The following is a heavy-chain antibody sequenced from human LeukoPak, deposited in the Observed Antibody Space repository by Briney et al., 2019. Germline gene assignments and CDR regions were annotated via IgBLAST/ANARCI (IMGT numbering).Heavy chain of an antibody. Sequence: SETLSLTCAVSGGSISCSNWWSWVRQPPGKGLEWIGEIYHSGSTNYNPSLKSRVTISVDKSKNQFSLKLSSVTAADTAVYYCARDVTDYGGNSFFDYWGQGTLVTVSS. CDR1: GGSISCSNW. V-gene: IGHV4-4*02. D-gene: IGHD4-23*01. CDR3: ARDVTDYGGNSFFDY. J-gene: IGHJ4*02. CDR2: IYHSGST.